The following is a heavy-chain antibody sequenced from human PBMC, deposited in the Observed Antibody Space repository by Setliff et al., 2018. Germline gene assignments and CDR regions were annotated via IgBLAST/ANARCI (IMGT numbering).Heavy chain of an antibody. CDR1: GFPFSSYA. CDR3: AKDFKGSRSPLDAFDI. D-gene: IGHD3-10*01. J-gene: IGHJ3*02. V-gene: IGHV3-23*01. CDR2: ISGSGGST. Sequence: GGSLRLSCAASGFPFSSYAMSWVRQAPGKGLEWVSAISGSGGSTYYADSVKGRFTISRDNSKNTLYLQMNSLRAEDTAVYYCAKDFKGSRSPLDAFDIWGQGTMVTVSS.